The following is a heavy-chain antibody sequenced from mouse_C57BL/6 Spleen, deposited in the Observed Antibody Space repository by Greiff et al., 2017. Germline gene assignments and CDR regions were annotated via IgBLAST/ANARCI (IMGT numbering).Heavy chain of an antibody. CDR3: ARDHYDYFDY. Sequence: EVQLQQSGPGLVKPSQSLSLTCSVTGYSITSGYYWNWIRQFPGNKLEWMGYISYDGSNNSNPSLKNRISITRDTSKNQFFRKLNSVTTEDTATYYCARDHYDYFDYWGQGTTLTVSS. J-gene: IGHJ2*01. CDR1: GYSITSGYY. D-gene: IGHD2-4*01. V-gene: IGHV3-6*01. CDR2: ISYDGSN.